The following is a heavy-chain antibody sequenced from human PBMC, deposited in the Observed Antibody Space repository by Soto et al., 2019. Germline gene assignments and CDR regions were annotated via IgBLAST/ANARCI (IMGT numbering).Heavy chain of an antibody. Sequence: HGESLKISCKGSGYSFTSYWIGWVRQMPGKGLEWMGIIYPGDSDTRYSPSFQGQVTISADKSISTAYLQWSSLKASDTAMYYCASLRRRSMIRPLGAFDIWGQGTMVTVSS. V-gene: IGHV5-51*01. D-gene: IGHD3-22*01. CDR2: IYPGDSDT. CDR3: ASLRRRSMIRPLGAFDI. J-gene: IGHJ3*02. CDR1: GYSFTSYW.